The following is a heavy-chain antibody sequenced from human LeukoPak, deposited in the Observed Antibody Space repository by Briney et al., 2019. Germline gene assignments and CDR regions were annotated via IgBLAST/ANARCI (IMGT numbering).Heavy chain of an antibody. D-gene: IGHD2-15*01. CDR1: GGSISSYY. CDR3: ARFIVVVVAAIYPGGSHYFDY. V-gene: IGHV4-59*05. Sequence: PSETLSLTCTVSGGSISSYYWSWIRQPPGKGLEWIGSIYYSGSTYYNPSLKSRVTISVDTSKNQFSLKLSSVTAADTAVYYCARFIVVVVAAIYPGGSHYFDYWGQGTLVTVSS. CDR2: IYYSGST. J-gene: IGHJ4*02.